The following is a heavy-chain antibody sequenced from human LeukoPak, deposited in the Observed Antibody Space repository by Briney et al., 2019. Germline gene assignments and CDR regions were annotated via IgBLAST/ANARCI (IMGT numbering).Heavy chain of an antibody. Sequence: GGSLRLSCAASGFTFSSSAMSWVRQVPGKGLEWVSGISASGGSTSYADSVRGRFTISRDNSKNTLYLQMNSLRAEDTAVYYCARGTTSEVTAGDYWGRGTLVTVSS. CDR2: ISASGGST. CDR1: GFTFSSSA. D-gene: IGHD5-18*01. CDR3: ARGTTSEVTAGDY. J-gene: IGHJ4*02. V-gene: IGHV3-23*01.